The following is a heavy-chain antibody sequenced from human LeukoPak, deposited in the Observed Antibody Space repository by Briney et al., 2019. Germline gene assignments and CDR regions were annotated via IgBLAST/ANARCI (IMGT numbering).Heavy chain of an antibody. V-gene: IGHV1-69*02. Sequence: SVKVSCKASGGTFSSYTISCVRQAPGQGLEWMGRIIPIRGIANYAQKFQGRVTITADKSTSTAYMELSSLRSEDTAVYYCARRYDSSGYYDYWGQGTLVTVSS. CDR1: GGTFSSYT. CDR3: ARRYDSSGYYDY. D-gene: IGHD3-22*01. CDR2: IIPIRGIA. J-gene: IGHJ4*02.